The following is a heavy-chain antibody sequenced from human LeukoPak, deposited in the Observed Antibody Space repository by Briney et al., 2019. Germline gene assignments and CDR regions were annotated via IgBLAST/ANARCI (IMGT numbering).Heavy chain of an antibody. D-gene: IGHD1-26*01. V-gene: IGHV3-30*18. CDR3: AKEAWELRRGYFDY. CDR1: GFTFSSYG. J-gene: IGHJ4*02. CDR2: ISYDGSNK. Sequence: GGSLRLSCAASGFTFSSYGMHWVRQAPGKGLEWVAVISYDGSNKYYADSVKGRFTISRDNSKNTLYLQMNSLRAEDTAVYYCAKEAWELRRGYFDYWGQGTLVTVSS.